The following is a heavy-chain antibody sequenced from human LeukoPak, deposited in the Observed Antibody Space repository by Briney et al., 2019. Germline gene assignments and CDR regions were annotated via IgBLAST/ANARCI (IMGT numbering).Heavy chain of an antibody. CDR1: GYSISSGYY. Sequence: SETLSLTCTVSGYSISSGYYWGWIRQPPGKGLEWIGSIYHSGSTYYNPSLKSRVTISVDTSKNQFSLKLSSVTAADTAVYYCARDRRYYYGSGSPYYFDYWGQGTLVTVSS. D-gene: IGHD3-10*01. CDR3: ARDRRYYYGSGSPYYFDY. CDR2: IYHSGST. J-gene: IGHJ4*02. V-gene: IGHV4-38-2*02.